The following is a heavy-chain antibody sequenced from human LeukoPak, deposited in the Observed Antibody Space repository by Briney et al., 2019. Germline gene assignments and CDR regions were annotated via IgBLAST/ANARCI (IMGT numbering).Heavy chain of an antibody. CDR1: GYTLTELS. Sequence: ASVNVSCKVSGYTLTELSMHWVRQAPGKGLEWMGGFDPEDGETIYAQKFQGRVTMTEDTSTDTACMELSSLRSEDTAVYYCATVSYDSSGYHFDYWGQGTLVTVSS. V-gene: IGHV1-24*01. CDR2: FDPEDGET. CDR3: ATVSYDSSGYHFDY. D-gene: IGHD3-22*01. J-gene: IGHJ4*02.